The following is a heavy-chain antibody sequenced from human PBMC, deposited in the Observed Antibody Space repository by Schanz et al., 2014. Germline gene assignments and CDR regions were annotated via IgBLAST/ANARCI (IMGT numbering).Heavy chain of an antibody. CDR3: AAHETLSTTACYPS. CDR2: ISSSGNII. J-gene: IGHJ4*02. CDR1: GFTFSDSF. D-gene: IGHD2-2*01. V-gene: IGHV3-11*01. Sequence: QVLLVESGGGLVKPGGSLRLSCSASGFTFSDSFMSWIRQTPGKGLEWLSYISSSGNIIHYADSVKGRFTISRDNAKNSRYLQMTGLRAEDTAVYYWAAHETLSTTACYPSWGQGTLVAVSS.